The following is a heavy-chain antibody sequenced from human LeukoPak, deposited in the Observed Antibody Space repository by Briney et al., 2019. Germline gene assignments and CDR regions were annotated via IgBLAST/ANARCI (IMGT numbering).Heavy chain of an antibody. V-gene: IGHV4-39*01. CDR1: GGSISGSNYY. CDR3: AKIWDWFDP. CDR2: IFYSGST. Sequence: SETLSLTCTVSGGSISGSNYYWGWIRQPPGKGLEWIGSIFYSGSTYYNPSLKSRVTISVDTSKNQFSLKLSSVTAADTAVYYCAKIWDWFDPWGQGTLVTVSS. J-gene: IGHJ5*02. D-gene: IGHD3-16*01.